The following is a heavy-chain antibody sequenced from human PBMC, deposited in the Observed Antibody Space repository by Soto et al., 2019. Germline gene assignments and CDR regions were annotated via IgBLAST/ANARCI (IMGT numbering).Heavy chain of an antibody. CDR2: INHSGST. J-gene: IGHJ6*02. V-gene: IGHV4-34*01. CDR1: GGSFSGYY. Sequence: PSETLSLTCAVYGGSFSGYYWSWIRQPPGKGLEWIGEINHSGSTNYNPSLKSRVTISVDTSKNQFSLKLSSVTAADTAVYYCAFRIYDFGVVTRKRYYYYGMDVWGQGTTVTVSS. CDR3: AFRIYDFGVVTRKRYYYYGMDV. D-gene: IGHD3-3*01.